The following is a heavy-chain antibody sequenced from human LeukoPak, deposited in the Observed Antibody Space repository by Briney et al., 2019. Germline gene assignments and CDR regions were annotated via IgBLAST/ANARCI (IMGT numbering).Heavy chain of an antibody. CDR3: ASSQRSSYYDILTGNYYYYYYMDV. CDR2: IYTSGST. Sequence: SETLSLTCTVSGGSISSYYWSWIRQPAGKGLEWIGRIYTSGSTNYNPSLKSRVTMSVDTSKNQFSLKLSSVTAADTAVYYCASSQRSSYYDILTGNYYYYYYMDVWGKGTTVTVSS. J-gene: IGHJ6*03. D-gene: IGHD3-9*01. V-gene: IGHV4-4*07. CDR1: GGSISSYY.